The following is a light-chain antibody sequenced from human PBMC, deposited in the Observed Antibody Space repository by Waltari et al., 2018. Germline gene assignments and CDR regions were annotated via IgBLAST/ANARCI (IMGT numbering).Light chain of an antibody. Sequence: QSVLTQPPSVSAAPGQRVTISCSGGSSNIGNNYVSWYRQFPGTAPKLLIYEDRERPSGIPVRFSASKSGTSATLDITGLQAGDAADYYCGTWDSSLSGAVFGGGTHLTVL. CDR3: GTWDSSLSGAV. CDR1: SSNIGNNY. CDR2: EDR. J-gene: IGLJ7*01. V-gene: IGLV1-51*02.